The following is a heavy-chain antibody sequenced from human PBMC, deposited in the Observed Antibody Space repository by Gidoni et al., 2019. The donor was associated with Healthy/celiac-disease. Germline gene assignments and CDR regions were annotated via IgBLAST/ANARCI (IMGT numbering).Heavy chain of an antibody. Sequence: QLQLQESGPGLVKPSETLSLTCTVSGGSISSSSYYWGWIRPPPGKGLEWIGSIYYSGSTYYNPSLKIRVTISVDTSKNQFSLKLSSVTAADTAVYYCARLRAFGELERRSAPFFDYWGQGTLVTVSS. D-gene: IGHD1-1*01. CDR1: GGSISSSSYY. CDR3: ARLRAFGELERRSAPFFDY. CDR2: IYYSGST. J-gene: IGHJ4*02. V-gene: IGHV4-39*01.